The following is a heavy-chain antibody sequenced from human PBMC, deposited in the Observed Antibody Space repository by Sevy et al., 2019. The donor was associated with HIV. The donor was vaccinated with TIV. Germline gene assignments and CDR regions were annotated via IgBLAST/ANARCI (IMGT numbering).Heavy chain of an antibody. D-gene: IGHD3-16*01. J-gene: IGHJ4*02. CDR2: IDSPGGT. V-gene: IGHV3-66*01. Sequence: GGSLRLSCAASGFTVSGNYMSWVRQAPGKGLEWVSLIDSPGGTYYTDSVKGRFTISRDNSKNTLSLQMNSLSAADAAIYYCTRDERGVDYWGQGTLVTVSS. CDR3: TRDERGVDY. CDR1: GFTVSGNY.